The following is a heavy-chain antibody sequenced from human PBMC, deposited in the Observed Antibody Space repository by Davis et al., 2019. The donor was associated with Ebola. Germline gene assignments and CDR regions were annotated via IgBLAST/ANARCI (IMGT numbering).Heavy chain of an antibody. V-gene: IGHV1-46*03. CDR1: GHTPPNYY. CDR3: TTPGGQDSGYDVFDI. J-gene: IGHJ3*02. D-gene: IGHD5-12*01. Sequence: AASVKVSCKASGHTPPNYYIHWVRQGPGQGLEWMGMINPNSGSTNYAHKFQGRVTVTRDTSTTTVYMDLSSLRSEDTALYYCTTPGGQDSGYDVFDIWGQGTMVTVSS. CDR2: INPNSGST.